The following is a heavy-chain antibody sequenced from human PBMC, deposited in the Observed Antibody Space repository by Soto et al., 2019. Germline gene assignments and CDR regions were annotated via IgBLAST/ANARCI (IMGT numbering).Heavy chain of an antibody. CDR2: INHSGST. J-gene: IGHJ4*02. V-gene: IGHV4-34*01. CDR1: GGSFSGYY. D-gene: IGHD3-10*01. Sequence: SETLSLTCDVYGGSFSGYYWSWIRQPPGKGLEWIGEINHSGSTNYNPSLKSRVTISVDTSKNLFSLKLSSVTAADTAGYYCARGRLWFGDYFDYWGQGTLVTVSS. CDR3: ARGRLWFGDYFDY.